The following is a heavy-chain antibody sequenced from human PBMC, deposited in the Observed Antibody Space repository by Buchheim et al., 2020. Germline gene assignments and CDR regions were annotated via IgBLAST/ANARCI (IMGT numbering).Heavy chain of an antibody. D-gene: IGHD2-15*01. CDR2: IYYSGST. V-gene: IGHV4-30-4*01. J-gene: IGHJ6*02. Sequence: QVQLQESGPGLVKPSQTLSLTCTVSGGSISSGDYYWSWLRQPPGKGLEWIGYIYYSGSTYYNPSLKSRVTISVETPKNHFSLKLSSVTAADTAVYYCARDRKGLGYCSGGSCYSPYYYYGMDVWGQGTT. CDR1: GGSISSGDYY. CDR3: ARDRKGLGYCSGGSCYSPYYYYGMDV.